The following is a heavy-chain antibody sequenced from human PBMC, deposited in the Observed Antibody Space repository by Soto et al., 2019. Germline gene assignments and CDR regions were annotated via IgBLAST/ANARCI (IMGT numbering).Heavy chain of an antibody. CDR1: GFTFSSYA. CDR3: AKDEGGDGSGPFHY. CDR2: LSGGGTTT. D-gene: IGHD3-10*01. J-gene: IGHJ4*02. V-gene: IGHV3-23*01. Sequence: EVQLLESGGGLGQPGGSLRLSCAASGFTFSSYAMSWVRQAPGKGLEWVSALSGGGTTTYYADSEKGRFTISRDNSKNTLYLQMNSLRAEDTAIYYCAKDEGGDGSGPFHYWGQGTLVTVSS.